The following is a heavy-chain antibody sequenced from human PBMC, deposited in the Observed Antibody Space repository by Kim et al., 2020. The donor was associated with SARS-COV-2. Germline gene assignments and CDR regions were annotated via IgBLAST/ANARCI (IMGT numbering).Heavy chain of an antibody. J-gene: IGHJ3*02. V-gene: IGHV4-34*01. Sequence: TPSLKRRVTISVDTSKNQFSLKLSSVTAADTAVYYCARGMTTVTTDAFDIWGQGTMVTVSS. CDR3: ARGMTTVTTDAFDI. D-gene: IGHD4-17*01.